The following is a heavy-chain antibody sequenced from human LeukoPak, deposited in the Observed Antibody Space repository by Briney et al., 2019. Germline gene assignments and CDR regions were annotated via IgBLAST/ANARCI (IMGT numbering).Heavy chain of an antibody. Sequence: KPSETLSLTCAVYGGSFSGYYWSWIRQPPGKGLEWIGEINHSGSTNYNPSLKSRVTISVDTSKNQFSLKLSSVTAADTAVYYCASGRRRDGYTPRAIDYWGQGTLVTVSS. CDR2: INHSGST. D-gene: IGHD5-12*01. CDR3: ASGRRRDGYTPRAIDY. J-gene: IGHJ4*02. V-gene: IGHV4-34*01. CDR1: GGSFSGYY.